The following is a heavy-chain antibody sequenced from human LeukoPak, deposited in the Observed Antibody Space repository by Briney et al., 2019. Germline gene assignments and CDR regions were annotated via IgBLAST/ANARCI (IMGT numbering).Heavy chain of an antibody. CDR1: GASLSTSPYY. CDR2: IYYTGST. CDR3: AKIAVAGGNYFDY. Sequence: SETLSLTCSVSGASLSTSPYYWGWIRQPPGKGLEWIGNIYYTGSTYYNVSLNSRVTISIDTSKNLFSLRLNSMTAADTAVYYCAKIAVAGGNYFDYWGRGTLVTVSS. V-gene: IGHV4-39*01. J-gene: IGHJ4*02. D-gene: IGHD6-19*01.